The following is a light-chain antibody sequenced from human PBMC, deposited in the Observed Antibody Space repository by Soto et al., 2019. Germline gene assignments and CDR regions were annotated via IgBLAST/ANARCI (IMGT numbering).Light chain of an antibody. V-gene: IGKV3-20*01. CDR2: GES. CDR3: HQYDTAPRT. J-gene: IGKJ1*01. Sequence: EIVLTQSPGTLSLSPGERATLSCRASQRVNRNYLAWYQQKPGQRPMILIYGESKRATGIPDRFRGSGSGTDFTLTISRLVPEDVAVYYGHQYDTAPRTFGQRTKVEIK. CDR1: QRVNRNY.